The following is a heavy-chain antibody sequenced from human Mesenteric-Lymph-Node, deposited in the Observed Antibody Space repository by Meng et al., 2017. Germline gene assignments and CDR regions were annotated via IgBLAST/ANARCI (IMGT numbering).Heavy chain of an antibody. Sequence: SETLSLTCTVSGGSISSGVYWSWVRQAAGQGLEWIGRMYSSGSTNYNPSLKSRVTISVDTSKNQFSLKLSSVTAADTAVYYCARGKYSYGYPYGMDVWGQGTTVTVSS. CDR1: GGSISSGVY. CDR2: MYSSGST. J-gene: IGHJ6*02. D-gene: IGHD5-18*01. CDR3: ARGKYSYGYPYGMDV. V-gene: IGHV4-61*02.